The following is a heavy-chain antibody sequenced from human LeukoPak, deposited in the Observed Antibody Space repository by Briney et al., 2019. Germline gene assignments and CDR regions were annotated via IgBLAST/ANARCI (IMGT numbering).Heavy chain of an antibody. V-gene: IGHV1-2*02. CDR2: INPNSGGT. D-gene: IGHD5-24*01. CDR1: GYTFTGYY. CDR3: ARDGEMATIRGDWFDP. Sequence: ASVKVSCKASGYTFTGYYMHWVRQAPGQGLEWMGWINPNSGGTNYAQKFQGRVTMTRDTSISTAYMELSRLRPDDTAVYYCARDGEMATIRGDWFDPWGQGTLVTVSS. J-gene: IGHJ5*02.